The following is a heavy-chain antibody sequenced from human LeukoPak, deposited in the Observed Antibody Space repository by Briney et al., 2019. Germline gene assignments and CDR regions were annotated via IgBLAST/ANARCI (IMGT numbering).Heavy chain of an antibody. D-gene: IGHD3-9*01. CDR2: INPKSGDT. CDR1: GYTFTGYY. CDR3: AREETVVALRYFDFRLNWFDP. J-gene: IGHJ5*02. V-gene: IGHV1-2*02. Sequence: ASVKVSCKASGYTFTGYYMHWVRQAPGQGLEWMGWINPKSGDTDYAQKFQGRVTMTRDTSISTAYMELSRLRSDDTAVYYCAREETVVALRYFDFRLNWFDPWGQGTLVTVSS.